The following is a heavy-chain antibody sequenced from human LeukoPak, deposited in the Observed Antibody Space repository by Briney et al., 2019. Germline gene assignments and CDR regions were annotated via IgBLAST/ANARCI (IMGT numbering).Heavy chain of an antibody. CDR3: ASNIVVVPAATFY. CDR1: GGSTSSSSYY. D-gene: IGHD2-2*01. Sequence: TSETLSLTCTVSGGSTSSSSYYWGWIRQPPGKGLEWIGSIYYSGSTYYNPSLKSRVTISVDTSKNQFSLKLSSVTAADTAVYYCASNIVVVPAATFYWGQGTLVTVSS. J-gene: IGHJ4*02. CDR2: IYYSGST. V-gene: IGHV4-39*01.